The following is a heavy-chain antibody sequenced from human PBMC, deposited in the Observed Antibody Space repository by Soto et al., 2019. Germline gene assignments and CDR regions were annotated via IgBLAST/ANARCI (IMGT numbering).Heavy chain of an antibody. J-gene: IGHJ4*02. CDR3: ASLRPRNGYFDY. V-gene: IGHV4-59*08. D-gene: IGHD2-8*01. Sequence: SETLSLTCTVSGGSISSYYWSWIRQPPGKGLEWIGYIYYSGSTNYNPSLKSRVTISVDTSKNQFSLKLSSVTAADTAVYYCASLRPRNGYFDYWGQGTLVTVSS. CDR2: IYYSGST. CDR1: GGSISSYY.